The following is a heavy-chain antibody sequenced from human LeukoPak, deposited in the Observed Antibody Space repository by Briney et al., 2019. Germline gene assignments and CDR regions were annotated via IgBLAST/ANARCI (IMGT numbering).Heavy chain of an antibody. J-gene: IGHJ5*02. D-gene: IGHD6-19*01. V-gene: IGHV4-39*01. Sequence: PSETLSLTCSVSGASITSKSYYWGWIRQVPGKGLEWIGTVYYSGASYYSASLKNRVTMSLDTSKNQVSLSLGSVTAADTAVYFCAGLQYVSGPDHWGPGILVTVSS. CDR1: GASITSKSYY. CDR2: VYYSGAS. CDR3: AGLQYVSGPDH.